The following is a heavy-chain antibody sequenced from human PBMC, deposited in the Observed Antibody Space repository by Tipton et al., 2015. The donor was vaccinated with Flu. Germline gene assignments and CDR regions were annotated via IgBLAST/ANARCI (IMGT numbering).Heavy chain of an antibody. CDR3: ARMASMVRGASTEFDP. D-gene: IGHD3-10*01. J-gene: IGHJ5*02. CDR1: GGTFSSYA. Sequence: QLVQSGPEVKKPGSSVKVSCKASGGTFSSYAISWVRQAPGQGLEWMGGIIPILGIANYAQKFQGRVTITADESTSTAYMELSSLRSEDTAVYYCARMASMVRGASTEFDPRGQGTLVTVSS. CDR2: IIPILGIA. V-gene: IGHV1-69*01.